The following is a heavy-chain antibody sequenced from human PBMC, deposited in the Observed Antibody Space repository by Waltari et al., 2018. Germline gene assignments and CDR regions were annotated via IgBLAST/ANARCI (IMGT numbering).Heavy chain of an antibody. Sequence: EVQLLESGGGLVQPGESLRLSCVASAFTFSNYAMSWVRKAPGKGLEWVSAISGSGGSTYYADSVKGRFTISRDNSKNTLYLQMNSLRDEDTAIYYCAKGTASKYYYGMDVWGQGTTVTVSS. V-gene: IGHV3-23*01. CDR3: AKGTASKYYYGMDV. J-gene: IGHJ6*02. D-gene: IGHD1-1*01. CDR2: ISGSGGST. CDR1: AFTFSNYA.